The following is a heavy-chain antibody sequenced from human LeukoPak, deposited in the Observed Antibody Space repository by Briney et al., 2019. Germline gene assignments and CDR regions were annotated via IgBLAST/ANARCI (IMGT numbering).Heavy chain of an antibody. V-gene: IGHV3-23*01. CDR3: AKDTKSRRLG. D-gene: IGHD3-3*01. Sequence: GGSLRLSCAASGFTFSSYWMHWVRQAPGKGLEWVSGISGSGGSTYYADSVKGRFTISRDNSKNTLYLQMNSLRAEDTAVYYCAKDTKSRRLGWGQGTLVTVSS. J-gene: IGHJ4*02. CDR1: GFTFSSYW. CDR2: ISGSGGST.